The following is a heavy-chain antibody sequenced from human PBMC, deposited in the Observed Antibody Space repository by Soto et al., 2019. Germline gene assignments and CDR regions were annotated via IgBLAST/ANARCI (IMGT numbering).Heavy chain of an antibody. Sequence: GGSLRLSCAASGFTFSSYWMSWVRQAPWRGLEWVANIKQDGSEKYYVDSVKGRFTISRDNAKNSLYLQMNSLRAEDTAVYYCARDRLGLLWFGELLFDGSDCGQGNLVTVSS. CDR2: IKQDGSEK. CDR1: GFTFSSYW. D-gene: IGHD3-10*01. J-gene: IGHJ4*02. CDR3: ARDRLGLLWFGELLFDGSD. V-gene: IGHV3-7*03.